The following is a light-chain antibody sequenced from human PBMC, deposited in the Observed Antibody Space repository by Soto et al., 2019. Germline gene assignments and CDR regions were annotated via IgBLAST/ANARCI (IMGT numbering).Light chain of an antibody. J-gene: IGLJ2*01. CDR3: QAYDSSLSHVG. V-gene: IGLV1-40*01. CDR1: SSNIGSYYD. Sequence: QSVLTQPPSVSGAPGQRVTIPCTGSSSNIGSYYDVHWYQQLPGTVPKLLIYGDNNRPSGVPDRFSGSKSGTSASLAITGLQAEDEAYYYCQAYDSSLSHVGFGGGTKLTVL. CDR2: GDN.